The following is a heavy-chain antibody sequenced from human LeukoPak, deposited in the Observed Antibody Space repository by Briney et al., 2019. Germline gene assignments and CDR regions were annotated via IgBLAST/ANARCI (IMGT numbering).Heavy chain of an antibody. J-gene: IGHJ4*02. CDR3: ARALLTYYYDSSGHFDY. CDR2: INPNRGGT. CDR1: GYTFTGYY. Sequence: ASVNVSCKASGYTFTGYYMHWVRQAPGQGLEWMGWINPNRGGTNYAQKFQGRVTITRDTSASTAYMELSSLRSEDTAVYYCARALLTYYYDSSGHFDYWGQGTLVTVSS. D-gene: IGHD3-22*01. V-gene: IGHV1-2*02.